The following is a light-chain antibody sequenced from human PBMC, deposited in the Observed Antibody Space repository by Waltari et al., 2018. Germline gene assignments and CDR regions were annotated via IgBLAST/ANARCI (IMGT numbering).Light chain of an antibody. CDR1: SSDVGAYKY. CDR3: CSYAGDSSYV. CDR2: DVT. Sequence: QSALTQPRSVSGSPGQSVTISCTGTSSDVGAYKYVSWYQHHPGKATKLILFDVTKRPSGVLALFSGSKSGDTASLTISGLEASDESDYFCCSYAGDSSYVFGTGTTVSVL. V-gene: IGLV2-11*01. J-gene: IGLJ1*01.